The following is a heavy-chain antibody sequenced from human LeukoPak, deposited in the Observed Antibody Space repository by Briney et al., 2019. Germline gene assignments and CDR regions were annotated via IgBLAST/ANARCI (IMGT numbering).Heavy chain of an antibody. D-gene: IGHD3/OR15-3a*01. CDR1: GFTFRSFG. CDR3: AKVKWTGLAKTFDY. Sequence: GRSLRLSCAASGFTFRSFGMRWVRQTPGKGLEWVAVISYDGSNKYYADFVKGRFTISRDNSKDTLYLQMNSLRSEDTAVYYCAKVKWTGLAKTFDYWGQGTLVTVSS. V-gene: IGHV3-30*18. J-gene: IGHJ4*02. CDR2: ISYDGSNK.